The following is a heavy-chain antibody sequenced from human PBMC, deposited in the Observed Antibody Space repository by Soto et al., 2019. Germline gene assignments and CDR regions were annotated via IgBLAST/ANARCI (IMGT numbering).Heavy chain of an antibody. CDR2: ISYDGSNK. V-gene: IGHV3-30*18. D-gene: IGHD3-9*01. CDR1: GFTFSSYG. CDR3: AKMDVIFSHNYYYYGMDV. J-gene: IGHJ6*02. Sequence: GGSLRLSCAASGFTFSSYGMHWVRQAPGKGLEWVAVISYDGSNKYYADSVKGRLTISRDNSKNTLYLQMNSLRAEDTAVYYCAKMDVIFSHNYYYYGMDVWGQGTTVTVSS.